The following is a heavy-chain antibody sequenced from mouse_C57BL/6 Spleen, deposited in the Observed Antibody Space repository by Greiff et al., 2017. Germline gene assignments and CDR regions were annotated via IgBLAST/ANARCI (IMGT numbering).Heavy chain of an antibody. J-gene: IGHJ4*01. V-gene: IGHV1-80*01. D-gene: IGHD2-4*01. CDR3: AREAPGDYDNAMDY. CDR1: GYAFSSYW. CDR2: IYPGDGDT. Sequence: VKLQESGAELVKPGASVKISCKASGYAFSSYWMNWVKQRPGKGLEWIGQIYPGDGDTNYNGKFKGKATLTADKSSSTAYMQLSSLTSEDSAVYFCAREAPGDYDNAMDYWGQGTSVTVSS.